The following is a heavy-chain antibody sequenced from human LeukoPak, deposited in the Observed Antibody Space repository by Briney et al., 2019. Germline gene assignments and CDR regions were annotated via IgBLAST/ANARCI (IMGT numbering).Heavy chain of an antibody. CDR2: ISSRGDSR. Sequence: PGGSLRLSCAASGFNFSGYGMNWVRQAAGKGLEWVSYISSRGDSRHYADSVRGRFVISRDNAKNSLYLQMYSLRVEGTAVYYCAHYDWDVWGQGTTVTVSS. V-gene: IGHV3-48*03. J-gene: IGHJ6*02. CDR3: AHYDWDV. CDR1: GFNFSGYG. D-gene: IGHD4-17*01.